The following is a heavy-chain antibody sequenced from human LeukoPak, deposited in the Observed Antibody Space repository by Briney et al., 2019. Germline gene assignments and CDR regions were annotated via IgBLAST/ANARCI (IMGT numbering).Heavy chain of an antibody. CDR2: ISDSGST. V-gene: IGHV4-4*02. D-gene: IGHD3-22*01. CDR1: GGSISSRNW. J-gene: IGHJ4*02. CDR3: ARIYYDSSGLYFDY. Sequence: SGTLSLTCAVSGGSISSRNWWSWVRQPPGKGLEWIGEISDSGSTYYNPSLKSRVTISVDTSKNQFSLKLSSVTAADTAVYYCARIYYDSSGLYFDYWGQGTLVTVSS.